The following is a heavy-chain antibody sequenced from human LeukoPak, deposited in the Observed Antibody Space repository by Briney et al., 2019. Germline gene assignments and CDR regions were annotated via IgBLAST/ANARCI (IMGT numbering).Heavy chain of an antibody. CDR1: GFTFSNAW. CDR2: IKSKTDGGTT. J-gene: IGHJ4*02. Sequence: GGSLRLSCAASGFTFSNAWMSWVRQAPGKGLEWVGRIKSKTDGGTTDYAAPVKGRFTISRDDSKNTLYVQMNSLKTEDTAVYYCTTAGSIVGAPYGMYYFDYWGQGTLVTVSS. V-gene: IGHV3-15*01. D-gene: IGHD1-26*01. CDR3: TTAGSIVGAPYGMYYFDY.